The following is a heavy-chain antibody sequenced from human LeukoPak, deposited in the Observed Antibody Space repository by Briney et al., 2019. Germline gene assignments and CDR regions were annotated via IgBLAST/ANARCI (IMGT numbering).Heavy chain of an antibody. CDR2: IYYTGST. CDR1: GGSTRDGDYF. V-gene: IGHV4-30-4*01. CDR3: AREGIGMDV. Sequence: PSETLSLTCTVSGGSTRDGDYFWTWIRQSPGEGLEWIGSIYYTGSTYYNPSLKSRVTISLDTSKNHFSLKLNSVTAADTALYYFAREGIGMDVSGQGTTVTVSS. D-gene: IGHD1-14*01. J-gene: IGHJ6*02.